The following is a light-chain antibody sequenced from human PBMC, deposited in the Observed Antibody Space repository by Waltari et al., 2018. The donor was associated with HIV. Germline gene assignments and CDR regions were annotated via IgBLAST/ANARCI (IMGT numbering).Light chain of an antibody. Sequence: HSALTQPASVSGSPGQPITNSSSGTTSDIPASTFFSWYHHSPVRAPKLIIFEVFSRPSGVSDRFSGSKSGATASLTISALRAEDEADYFCSSYSHRGFVLFGGGTKVTVL. CDR2: EVF. J-gene: IGLJ3*02. CDR1: TSDIPASTF. CDR3: SSYSHRGFVL. V-gene: IGLV2-14*01.